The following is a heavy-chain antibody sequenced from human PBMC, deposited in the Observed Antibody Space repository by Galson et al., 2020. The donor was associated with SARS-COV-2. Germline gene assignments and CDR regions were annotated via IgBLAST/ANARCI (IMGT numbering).Heavy chain of an antibody. V-gene: IGHV4-34*01. CDR3: AGGGRPRLVITRVRGWFDP. D-gene: IGHD3-10*01. CDR2: INHSGST. CDR1: GGSFSGYY. J-gene: IGHJ5*02. Sequence: SETLSLTCAVYGGSFSGYYWSWIRQPPGKGLEWIGEINHSGSTNYNPSLKSRVTISVDTSKNQFSLKLSAVTAADTAVYYCAGGGRPRLVITRVRGWFDPWGQGTLVTVSS.